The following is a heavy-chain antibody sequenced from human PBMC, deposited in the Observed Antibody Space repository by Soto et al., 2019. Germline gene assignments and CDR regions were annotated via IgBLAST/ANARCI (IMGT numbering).Heavy chain of an antibody. CDR3: ARPDIVATIGYQPLLYYYYYGLDV. D-gene: IGHD5-12*01. Sequence: QVQLVQSGAEVKKPGSSVKVSCKASGGTFSSHAISWVRQAPGQGLEWMGGIIPLFGTANYAQKFQGRVTITADESTSTVYMELSSLGSEDTAVYYCARPDIVATIGYQPLLYYYYYGLDVWGQGTTVTVSS. J-gene: IGHJ6*02. CDR1: GGTFSSHA. V-gene: IGHV1-69*12. CDR2: IIPLFGTA.